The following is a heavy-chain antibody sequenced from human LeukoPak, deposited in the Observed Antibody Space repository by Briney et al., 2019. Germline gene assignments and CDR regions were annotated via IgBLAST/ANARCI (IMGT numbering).Heavy chain of an antibody. Sequence: SVKVSCKASGDTFSSYAISWVRQAPGQGLEWMGGIIPIFGTANYAQKFQGRVTITADQSTSTAYMELSSLRSEDTAVYYCAGPLRFLEQSRDPYSEYYYYMDVWGKGTTVTVSS. J-gene: IGHJ6*03. CDR3: AGPLRFLEQSRDPYSEYYYYMDV. CDR1: GDTFSSYA. CDR2: IIPIFGTA. V-gene: IGHV1-69*13. D-gene: IGHD3-3*01.